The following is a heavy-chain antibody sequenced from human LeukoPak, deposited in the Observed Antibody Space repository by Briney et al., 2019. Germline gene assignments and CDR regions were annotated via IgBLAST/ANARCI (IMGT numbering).Heavy chain of an antibody. V-gene: IGHV1-2*02. Sequence: ASVTVSCKASGYTFVGYYIHVLRQAPGQGLEGMGWINSNTGCTIYAQRFQGRVTMTRDTSTSTAYMELSRLTSDDTAVYYCARGNNGDYSDAFDIWGQGTVVTVSS. J-gene: IGHJ3*02. CDR2: INSNTGCT. CDR3: ARGNNGDYSDAFDI. D-gene: IGHD4-17*01. CDR1: GYTFVGYY.